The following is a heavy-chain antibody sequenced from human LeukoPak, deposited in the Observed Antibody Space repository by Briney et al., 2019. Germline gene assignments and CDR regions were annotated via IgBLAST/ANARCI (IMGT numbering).Heavy chain of an antibody. CDR3: ARESRGCSGGTCYWNFDY. CDR2: IYTSGST. Sequence: SETLSLSCADSGGSISSYYWSWIWQPAGKGLGWLGRIYTSGSTKYNTSLKRRVTMSVDSSKNQFSLKLSSVTAADTAVYYCARESRGCSGGTCYWNFDYWGQGTLVTVSS. D-gene: IGHD2-15*01. V-gene: IGHV4-4*07. J-gene: IGHJ4*02. CDR1: GGSISSYY.